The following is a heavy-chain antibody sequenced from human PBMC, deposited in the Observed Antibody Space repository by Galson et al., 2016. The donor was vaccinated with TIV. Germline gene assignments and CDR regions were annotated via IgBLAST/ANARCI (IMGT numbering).Heavy chain of an antibody. CDR1: GFDFSNHA. CDR2: ISGGGGGR. V-gene: IGHV3-23*01. D-gene: IGHD6-19*01. Sequence: SLRLSCAASGFDFSNHAMSWVRQAPGEGLQWVSSISGGGGGRYYADSVKGRFTISRDISKKTLYLDMDSLRADDTALYYCAKDRTPGSSAWYFDYWGHGTTVTVSS. CDR3: AKDRTPGSSAWYFDY. J-gene: IGHJ4*01.